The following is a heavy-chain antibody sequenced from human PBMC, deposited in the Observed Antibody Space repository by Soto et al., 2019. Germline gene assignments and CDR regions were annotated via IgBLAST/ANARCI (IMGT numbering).Heavy chain of an antibody. V-gene: IGHV4-39*01. CDR1: GGSISSSSYY. Sequence: SETLSLTCTVSGGSISSSSYYWGWIRQPPGKGLEWIGSIYYSGSTYYNPSLKSRVTISVDTSKNQFSLKLSSVTAADTAVYYCARHALETLGYCSGGSCYQFDYWGQGTLVTVS. CDR3: ARHALETLGYCSGGSCYQFDY. CDR2: IYYSGST. D-gene: IGHD2-15*01. J-gene: IGHJ4*02.